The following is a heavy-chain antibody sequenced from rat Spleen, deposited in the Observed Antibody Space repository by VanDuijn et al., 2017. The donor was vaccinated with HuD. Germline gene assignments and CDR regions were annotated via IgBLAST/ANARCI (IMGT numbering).Heavy chain of an antibody. CDR1: GFSLTSNG. Sequence: QVQLKESGPGLVQPSQTLSLTCTVSGFSLTSNGVSWVRQPPGKGLEWIAAISSGGSTYYNSALKSRLSISRDTSKSQVFLKMNSLQTEDTAIYFCKSTLYWGQGVMVTVSS. J-gene: IGHJ2*01. D-gene: IGHD1-4*01. CDR3: KSTLY. CDR2: ISSGGST. V-gene: IGHV2S12*01.